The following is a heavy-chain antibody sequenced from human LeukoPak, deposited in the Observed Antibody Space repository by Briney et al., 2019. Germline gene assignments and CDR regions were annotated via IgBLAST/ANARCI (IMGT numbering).Heavy chain of an antibody. V-gene: IGHV3-20*04. Sequence: GGSLRLSCAASGFTFDDYGMSWVRQAPGKGLEWVCGINWKGGSTGCADSVQGRFTISRDNAKNALYLQMYSLRVEDTASYYCLRDRPSYYYFDYWGQGTLVTVSS. D-gene: IGHD2-8*01. J-gene: IGHJ4*02. CDR3: LRDRPSYYYFDY. CDR1: GFTFDDYG. CDR2: INWKGGST.